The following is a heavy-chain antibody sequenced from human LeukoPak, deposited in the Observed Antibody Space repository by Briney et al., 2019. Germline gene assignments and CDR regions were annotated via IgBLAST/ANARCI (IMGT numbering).Heavy chain of an antibody. CDR2: FNVANGNT. D-gene: IGHD5-12*01. V-gene: IGHV1-3*01. Sequence: ASVKVSCKASGYTFTSYAMHWVRQAPEQRLEWLGWFNVANGNTKYSQKFQGRVTITRDTSASTAYMELSSLSSEDTAVYYCTREGSAVATYNWFDPWGQGTLVTVAS. CDR1: GYTFTSYA. CDR3: TREGSAVATYNWFDP. J-gene: IGHJ5*02.